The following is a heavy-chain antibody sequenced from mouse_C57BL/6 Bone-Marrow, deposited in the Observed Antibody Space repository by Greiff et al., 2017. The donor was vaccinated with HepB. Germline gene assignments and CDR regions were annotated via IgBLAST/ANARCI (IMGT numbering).Heavy chain of an antibody. Sequence: VQLQQSGPELVKPGASVKISCKASGYTFTDYYMNWVKQSHGKSLEWIGDINPNNGGTSYNQKFKGKATLTVDKSSSTAYMELSSLTSEDSAVYYCAREEWLLPWFAYWGQGTLVTVSA. V-gene: IGHV1-26*01. CDR1: GYTFTDYY. CDR3: AREEWLLPWFAY. D-gene: IGHD2-3*01. CDR2: INPNNGGT. J-gene: IGHJ3*01.